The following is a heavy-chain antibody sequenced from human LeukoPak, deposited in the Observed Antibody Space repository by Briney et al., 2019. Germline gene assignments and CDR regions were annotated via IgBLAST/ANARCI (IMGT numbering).Heavy chain of an antibody. V-gene: IGHV4-34*01. Sequence: PSETLSLTCAVYGGSFSGYYWSWIRQPPGKGLEWIGEINHSGSTNYNPSLKSRVTISVDTSKNQFSLKLSSVTAADTAVYYCARLYCSGGSCYPDYWGQGTLVTVSS. CDR1: GGSFSGYY. CDR2: INHSGST. J-gene: IGHJ4*02. CDR3: ARLYCSGGSCYPDY. D-gene: IGHD2-15*01.